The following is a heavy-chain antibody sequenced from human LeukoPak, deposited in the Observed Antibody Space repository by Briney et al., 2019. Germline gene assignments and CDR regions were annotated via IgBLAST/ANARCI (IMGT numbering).Heavy chain of an antibody. CDR1: GGSISSSSYY. CDR2: IYYSGST. J-gene: IGHJ4*02. D-gene: IGHD1-26*01. Sequence: SETLSLTCTVSGGSISSSSYYWGWIRQPPGKGLEWIGSIYYSGSTNYNPSLKSRVTISVDTSKNQFSLKLSSVTAADTAVYYCARGYRIVGALGYFDYWGQGTLVTVSS. CDR3: ARGYRIVGALGYFDY. V-gene: IGHV4-39*07.